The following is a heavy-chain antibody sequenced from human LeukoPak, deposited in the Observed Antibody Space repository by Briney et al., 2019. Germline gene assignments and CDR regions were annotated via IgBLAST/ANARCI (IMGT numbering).Heavy chain of an antibody. D-gene: IGHD6-25*01. CDR2: IWYDGSNK. Sequence: GGSLRLSCAASGFTFSSYGMHWVRQAPGKGLEWVAVIWYDGSNKYYADSVKGRFTISRDNSKNMLYLQMNSLRAEDTAVYYCAKDHVSGWFDPWGQGTLVTVSS. V-gene: IGHV3-33*06. CDR1: GFTFSSYG. J-gene: IGHJ5*02. CDR3: AKDHVSGWFDP.